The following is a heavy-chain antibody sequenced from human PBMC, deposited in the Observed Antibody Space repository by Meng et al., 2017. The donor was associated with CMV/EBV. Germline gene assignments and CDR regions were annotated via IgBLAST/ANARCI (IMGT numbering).Heavy chain of an antibody. J-gene: IGHJ4*02. D-gene: IGHD3-3*01. CDR3: ARDRTYYDFWSGYPLGY. V-gene: IGHV1-18*01. CDR1: GYTFTSYG. CDR2: ISAYNDNT. Sequence: ASVKVSCKASGYTFTSYGISWVRQAPGQGLEWMGWISAYNDNTNYAQKLQGRVTMTTDTSTSTAYMELRSLRSDDTVVYYCARDRTYYDFWSGYPLGYWGQGTLVTVSS.